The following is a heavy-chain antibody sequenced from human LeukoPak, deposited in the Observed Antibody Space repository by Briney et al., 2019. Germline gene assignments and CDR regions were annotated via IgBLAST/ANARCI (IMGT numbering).Heavy chain of an antibody. D-gene: IGHD4-17*01. CDR3: ARARDYARWYFDY. J-gene: IGHJ4*02. Sequence: SETLSLTCTVYGGSFSGYYWSWIRQPPGTGLEWIGEIKQSGSTNYNPSLKGRVTISVDTSKNQFSLKLSSVTAADTAVYYCARARDYARWYFDYWGQGTLVTVSS. CDR1: GGSFSGYY. V-gene: IGHV4-34*01. CDR2: IKQSGST.